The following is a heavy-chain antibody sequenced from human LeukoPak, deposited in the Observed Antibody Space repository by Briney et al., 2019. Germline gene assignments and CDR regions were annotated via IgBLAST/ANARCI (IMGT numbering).Heavy chain of an antibody. V-gene: IGHV3-66*01. J-gene: IGHJ4*02. D-gene: IGHD3-9*01. CDR2: IYSGGTT. CDR1: GFTVSRNY. Sequence: GGSLRLSCAASGFTVSRNYMNWVRQAPGKGLEWVSVIYSGGTTYYADSVKDRFTISRDDSKNTLYLQMNSLRVEDTAVYYCARESDILIGYPFDYWGQGTLVTVSS. CDR3: ARESDILIGYPFDY.